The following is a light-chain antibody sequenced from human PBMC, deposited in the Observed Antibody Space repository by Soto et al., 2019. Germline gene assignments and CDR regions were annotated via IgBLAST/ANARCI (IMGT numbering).Light chain of an antibody. CDR1: QSISSW. CDR2: DAS. Sequence: EIQMTQSPSTLSASAGDRVTITCRASQSISSWLAWYQQKPGKAPKLLIYDASTMESGVPSRFSGSGSGTEFTLTISSLQPDDFATYYCQQYNSYLWTFGQGTKVDIK. CDR3: QQYNSYLWT. V-gene: IGKV1-5*01. J-gene: IGKJ1*01.